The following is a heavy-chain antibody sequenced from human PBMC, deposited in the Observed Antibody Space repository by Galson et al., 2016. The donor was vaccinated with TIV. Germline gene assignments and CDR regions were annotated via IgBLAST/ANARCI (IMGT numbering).Heavy chain of an antibody. CDR2: IIPIFRTT. V-gene: IGHV1-69*13. CDR3: AKESGYNSSYITD. D-gene: IGHD5-18*01. Sequence: SVKVSCKASGGPFSSYATTWVRQAPGQGLEWVGRIIPIFRTTNYAQRFQGRVTITADEFTGAAYMELNSLRSDDTAVYFCAKESGYNSSYITDWGQGTLVTVSS. J-gene: IGHJ1*01. CDR1: GGPFSSYA.